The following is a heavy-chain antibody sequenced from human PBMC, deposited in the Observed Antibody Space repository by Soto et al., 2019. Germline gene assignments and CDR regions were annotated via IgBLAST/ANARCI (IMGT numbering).Heavy chain of an antibody. D-gene: IGHD3-22*01. CDR3: ARGRDYYDSSGYSI. V-gene: IGHV3-21*01. CDR2: ISSSSSYI. CDR1: GFTVSSNY. J-gene: IGHJ4*02. Sequence: GGSLRLSCAASGFTVSSNYMSWVRQAPGKGLEWVSSISSSSSYIYYADSVKGRFTISRDNAKNSLYLQMNSLRAEDTAVYYCARGRDYYDSSGYSIWGQGTLVTVSS.